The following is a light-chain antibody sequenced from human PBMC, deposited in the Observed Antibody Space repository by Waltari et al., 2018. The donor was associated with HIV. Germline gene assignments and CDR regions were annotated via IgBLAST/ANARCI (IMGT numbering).Light chain of an antibody. CDR2: GAC. Sequence: SSELTQDPAVSVALGQTIRITCQGDNLRNYFASWYQRRPGQAPLLVIYGACNRPSGIPDRFSGSSSGNTASLTITGAQAEDEADYFCNSRDYSGRRYVFGPGTRVSVL. V-gene: IGLV3-19*01. J-gene: IGLJ1*01. CDR3: NSRDYSGRRYV. CDR1: NLRNYF.